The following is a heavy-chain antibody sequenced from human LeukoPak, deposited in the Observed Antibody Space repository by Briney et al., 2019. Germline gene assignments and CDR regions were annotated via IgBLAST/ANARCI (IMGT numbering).Heavy chain of an antibody. D-gene: IGHD6-13*01. CDR1: GGSISSYY. CDR2: IYYSGST. J-gene: IGHJ6*03. V-gene: IGHV4-59*01. CDR3: ARLGPLDYYYMDV. Sequence: SETLSLTCTVSGGSISSYYWSWIRQPPGKGLEWIGYIYYSGSTNYNPSLKSRVTISVDTSKNQFSLKLSSVTAADTAVYYCARLGPLDYYYMDVWGKGTTVTVSS.